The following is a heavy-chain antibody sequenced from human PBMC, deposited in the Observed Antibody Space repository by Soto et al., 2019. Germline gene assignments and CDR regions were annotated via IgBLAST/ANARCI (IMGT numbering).Heavy chain of an antibody. CDR1: GASVPSVFYY. V-gene: IGHV4-61*01. CDR2: IYYSGST. CDR3: ARGGYAILQFDP. Sequence: SDTLSLTSTVPGASVPSVFYYWTWFRQPPGKGLEWIGYIYYSGSTNYNPSLKSRVTISVDTSENQFSLKLTSVTAADTAVYYCARGGYAILQFDPWGQGTLVTVS. J-gene: IGHJ5*02. D-gene: IGHD2-8*01.